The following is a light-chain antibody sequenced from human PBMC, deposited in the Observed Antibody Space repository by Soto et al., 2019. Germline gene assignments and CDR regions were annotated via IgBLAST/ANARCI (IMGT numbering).Light chain of an antibody. CDR3: AAWDDSLNGPL. J-gene: IGLJ3*02. Sequence: QSVLTQPPSVSGAPGQRVTISCTGSSSNMGAGYDVHWYQQLPGTAPKLLISGHNNRPSGVPDRFSGSKSGTSASLAITGVQAEDEADYDCAAWDDSLNGPLFGGGTKLTVL. CDR1: SSNMGAGYD. CDR2: GHN. V-gene: IGLV1-40*01.